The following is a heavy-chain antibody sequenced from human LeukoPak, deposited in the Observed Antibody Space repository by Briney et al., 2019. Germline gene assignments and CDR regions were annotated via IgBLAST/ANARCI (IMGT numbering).Heavy chain of an antibody. J-gene: IGHJ6*03. CDR2: IWYDGSNK. V-gene: IGHV3-33*01. CDR1: GFTFSSYG. CDR3: ARGYCGGDCYSPYYMDV. D-gene: IGHD2-21*01. Sequence: PGRSLRLSCAASGFTFSSYGMRWVRQAPGKGLEWVAVIWYDGSNKYYADSVKGRFTISRDNSKNTLYLQMNSLRAEDTAVYYCARGYCGGDCYSPYYMDVWGKGTTVTVSS.